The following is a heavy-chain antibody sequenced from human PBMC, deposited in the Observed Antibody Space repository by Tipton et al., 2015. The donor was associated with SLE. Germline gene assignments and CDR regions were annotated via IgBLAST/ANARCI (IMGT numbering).Heavy chain of an antibody. CDR3: AREVNVVSESDAFDI. J-gene: IGHJ3*02. V-gene: IGHV4-31*03. CDR1: SGSMSNSNFF. CDR2: IDNIGRA. Sequence: TLSLTCSVSSGSMSNSNFFWSWLRQHPGKGLEWIGFIDNIGRAYHNPSLTSRVDISVDTSKNQFSLRLKSVTAADTAVYYCAREVNVVSESDAFDIWGRGTMVTVSS. D-gene: IGHD2-21*01.